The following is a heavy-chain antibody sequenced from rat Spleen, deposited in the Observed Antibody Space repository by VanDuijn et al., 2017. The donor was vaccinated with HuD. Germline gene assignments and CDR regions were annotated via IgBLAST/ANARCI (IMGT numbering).Heavy chain of an antibody. J-gene: IGHJ3*01. V-gene: IGHV5-25*01. CDR3: ARHWFTY. Sequence: EVQLVESGGGLVQPGGSLKLSCAVSGFTFNSYDMAWVRQAPTKGLEWVASISPSGGFTYYRDSVKGRFTVSRDNAKSTLSLQMDSLRSEDTATYFCARHWFTYWGQGTLVTVSS. CDR1: GFTFNSYD. CDR2: ISPSGGFT.